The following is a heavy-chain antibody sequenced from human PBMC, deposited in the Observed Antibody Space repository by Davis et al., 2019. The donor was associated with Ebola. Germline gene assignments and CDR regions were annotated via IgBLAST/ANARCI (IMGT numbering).Heavy chain of an antibody. D-gene: IGHD2/OR15-2a*01. CDR2: ISHHNGDT. CDR1: GGSFSDYF. V-gene: IGHV4-34*01. Sequence: SETLSLTCAVYGGSFSDYFWSWIRQPPEKGLEWIGEISHHNGDTNYNPSLRSRVAISVDSSKNQFSLEIRSVTAADTATYYCARTSKTNIEDSGLGYNSFDSWGQGVLVSVSS. J-gene: IGHJ5*01. CDR3: ARTSKTNIEDSGLGYNSFDS.